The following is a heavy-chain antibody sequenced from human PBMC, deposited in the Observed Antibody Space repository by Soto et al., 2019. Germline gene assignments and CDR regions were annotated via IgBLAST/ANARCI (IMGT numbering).Heavy chain of an antibody. CDR1: GFTFSKYG. CDR3: ERGLPEPALSWLCDY. D-gene: IGHD5-12*01. V-gene: IGHV3-30*03. CDR2: ISFDGNNK. J-gene: IGHJ4*02. Sequence: PGGSLRLSCAASGFTFSKYGIHWVRQAPGKGLEWVAVISFDGNNKYYADSVKGRFTISRDNSKNTLYLQMNSLRLDDTAVYYCERGLPEPALSWLCDYCGRGPLVTVYS.